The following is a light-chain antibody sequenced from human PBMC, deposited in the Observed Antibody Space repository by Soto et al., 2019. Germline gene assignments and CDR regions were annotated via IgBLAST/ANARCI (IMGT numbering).Light chain of an antibody. CDR3: SSYTGSSALVYV. CDR2: EVS. V-gene: IGLV2-14*01. Sequence: QSVLAQPASVSGSPGQSITISCTGTSSDVGGYNYVSWYQQHPGKAPKLMIYEVSNRPSGVSNRFSGSKSGNTASLTISGLQAEDEADYYCSSYTGSSALVYVFGTGTKVT. CDR1: SSDVGGYNY. J-gene: IGLJ1*01.